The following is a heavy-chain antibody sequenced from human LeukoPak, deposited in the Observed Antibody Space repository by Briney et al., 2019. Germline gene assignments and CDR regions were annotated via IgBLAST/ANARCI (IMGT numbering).Heavy chain of an antibody. V-gene: IGHV3-7*01. D-gene: IGHD3-10*01. J-gene: IGHJ4*02. CDR2: IKQDGSDK. Sequence: GGSLRLSCAASGFTFSRHWMSWVRQAPGKGLEWVANIKQDGSDKYYVDSVKGRFTISRDNAKNSLSLQMNSLRVEDTAVYYCARDHGFGANDYWGQGTLVTVSS. CDR1: GFTFSRHW. CDR3: ARDHGFGANDY.